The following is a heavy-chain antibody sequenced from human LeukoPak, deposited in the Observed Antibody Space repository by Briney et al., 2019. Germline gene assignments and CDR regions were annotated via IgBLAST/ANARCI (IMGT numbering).Heavy chain of an antibody. CDR1: GFPFSNYW. D-gene: IGHD3-9*01. CDR2: IKQDGSET. CDR3: ARDAGRYFDWLGY. J-gene: IGHJ4*02. V-gene: IGHV3-7*01. Sequence: GGSLRLSCAASGFPFSNYWMSWVRQAPGKGLEWVANIKQDGSETYYADSVKGRFTISRDNSKNTLYLQMNSLRAEDTAVYYCARDAGRYFDWLGYWGQGTLATVSS.